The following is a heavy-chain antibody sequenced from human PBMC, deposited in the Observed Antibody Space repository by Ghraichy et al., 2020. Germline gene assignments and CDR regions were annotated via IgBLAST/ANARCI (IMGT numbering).Heavy chain of an antibody. D-gene: IGHD2-15*01. CDR2: INHSGST. V-gene: IGHV4-34*01. Sequence: SETLSLTCAVYGGSFSGYYWSWIRQSPGKGLEWIGEINHSGSTNYNPSLKSRVTISVDTSKNQFSLKLSSVAAADTAVYYCARGRLGYCSGGSCSYYYYGMDVWGQGTTVTVSS. CDR3: ARGRLGYCSGGSCSYYYYGMDV. CDR1: GGSFSGYY. J-gene: IGHJ6*02.